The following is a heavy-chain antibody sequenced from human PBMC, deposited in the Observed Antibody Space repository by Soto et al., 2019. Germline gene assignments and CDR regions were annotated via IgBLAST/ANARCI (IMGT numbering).Heavy chain of an antibody. CDR2: IIPILGIA. D-gene: IGHD3-10*01. CDR1: GGTFSSYA. Sequence: ASVKVSCKASGGTFSSYAISWVRQAPGQGLEWMGGIIPILGIANYAQKFQGRVTITADKSTSTAYMELSSLRSEDTAVYYCARAYYYAFDIWGQGTMVTVSS. CDR3: ARAYYYAFDI. V-gene: IGHV1-69*10. J-gene: IGHJ3*02.